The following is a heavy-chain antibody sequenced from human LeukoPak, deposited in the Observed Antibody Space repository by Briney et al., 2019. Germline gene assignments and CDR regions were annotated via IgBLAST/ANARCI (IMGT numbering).Heavy chain of an antibody. J-gene: IGHJ4*02. CDR2: INWNGGST. CDR3: ARRAVAGEFGLIDY. Sequence: GGSLRLSCAASGFTFDDYGMSWVRQAPGKGLEWVSGINWNGGSTGYADSVKGRFTISRDNAKNSLYPQMNRLRAEDTALYYCARRAVAGEFGLIDYWGQGTLVTVSS. CDR1: GFTFDDYG. D-gene: IGHD6-19*01. V-gene: IGHV3-20*04.